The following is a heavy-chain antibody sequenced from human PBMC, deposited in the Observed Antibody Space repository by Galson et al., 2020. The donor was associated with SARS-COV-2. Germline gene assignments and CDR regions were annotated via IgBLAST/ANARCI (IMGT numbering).Heavy chain of an antibody. J-gene: IGHJ4*02. D-gene: IGHD5-18*01. Sequence: GESLKISSAASGFTFSSYSMNWVRQAPGKGLEWVSSISSSSSYIYYADSVKGRFTISRDNAKNSLYLQINSLRAEDTAVYYCARATRGYSYGQSDYWGQGTLVTVSS. CDR1: GFTFSSYS. CDR2: ISSSSSYI. CDR3: ARATRGYSYGQSDY. V-gene: IGHV3-21*01.